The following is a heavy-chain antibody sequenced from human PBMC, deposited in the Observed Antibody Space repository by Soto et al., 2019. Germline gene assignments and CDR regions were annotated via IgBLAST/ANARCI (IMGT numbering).Heavy chain of an antibody. Sequence: GGSLRLSCAASGFTFSSYSMNWVRQAPGKGLEWVSYISSSSSTIYYADSVKGRFTISRDNAKNSLYLQMNSLRDEDTAVYYCARALITMIVVVTTPDAFDIWGQGTMVTVSS. CDR2: ISSSSSTI. CDR1: GFTFSSYS. D-gene: IGHD3-22*01. CDR3: ARALITMIVVVTTPDAFDI. J-gene: IGHJ3*02. V-gene: IGHV3-48*02.